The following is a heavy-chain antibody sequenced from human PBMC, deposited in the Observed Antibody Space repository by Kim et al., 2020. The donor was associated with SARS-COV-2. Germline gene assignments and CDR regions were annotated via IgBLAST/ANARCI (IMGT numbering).Heavy chain of an antibody. CDR2: INWNGGST. CDR3: ARDRAIAAAGLFDY. Sequence: GGSLRLSCAASGFTFDDYGMSWVRQAPGKGLEWVSGINWNGGSTGYADSVKGRFTISRDNAKNSLYLQMNSLRAEDTALYHCARDRAIAAAGLFDYWGQGTLVTVSS. V-gene: IGHV3-20*01. J-gene: IGHJ4*02. D-gene: IGHD6-13*01. CDR1: GFTFDDYG.